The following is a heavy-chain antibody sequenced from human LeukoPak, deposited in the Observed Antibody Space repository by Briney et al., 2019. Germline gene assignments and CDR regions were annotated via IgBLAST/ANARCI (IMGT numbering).Heavy chain of an antibody. CDR3: AKGASGSSGWFGDY. J-gene: IGHJ4*02. D-gene: IGHD6-19*01. CDR2: ISSSGANS. CDR1: GFTFSSYA. Sequence: PGGSLRLSCAASGFTFSSYAMSWVRQAPGKGLEWVSTISSSGANSYYADSVKGLFTISRDNSKNTLYLQLNSLRAEDSAIYYCAKGASGSSGWFGDYWGQGTQVTVSS. V-gene: IGHV3-23*01.